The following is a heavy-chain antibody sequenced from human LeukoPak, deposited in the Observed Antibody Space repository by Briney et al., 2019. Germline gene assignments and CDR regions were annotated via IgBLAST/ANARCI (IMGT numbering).Heavy chain of an antibody. CDR1: GGSFSGYY. D-gene: IGHD4-23*01. Sequence: SETLSLTCAVYGGSFSGYYWSWIRQPPGKGLECIGEINHSGSTNYNPSLKSRVTISVDTSKNQFSLKLSSVTAADTAVYYCARGPVAPVSANNDYSGQGTLVTVSS. V-gene: IGHV4-34*01. CDR3: ARGPVAPVSANNDY. CDR2: INHSGST. J-gene: IGHJ4*02.